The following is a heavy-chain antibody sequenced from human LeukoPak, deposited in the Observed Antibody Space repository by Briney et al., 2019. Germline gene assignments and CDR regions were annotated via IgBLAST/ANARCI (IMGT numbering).Heavy chain of an antibody. CDR3: ARVSYYYDSSGSHAFDI. V-gene: IGHV3-21*01. CDR2: ISSSSSYI. J-gene: IGHJ3*02. CDR1: GFTFSSYS. D-gene: IGHD3-22*01. Sequence: GGSLRLSCAASGFTFSSYSMNWVRQAPGKGLEWVSSISSSSSYIYYADSVKGRFTISRDNAKNSLYLQMNSLRAEDTAVYYCARVSYYYDSSGSHAFDIWGQGTMVTVSS.